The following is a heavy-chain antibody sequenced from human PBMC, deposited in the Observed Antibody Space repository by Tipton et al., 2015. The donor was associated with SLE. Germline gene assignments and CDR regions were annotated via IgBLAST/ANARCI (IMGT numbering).Heavy chain of an antibody. CDR1: GFSVSDYY. D-gene: IGHD3-9*01. CDR3: ARDHGRYNNVLTGFYGGFFYVMDV. J-gene: IGHJ6*02. CDR2: IYSSGIT. V-gene: IGHV3-53*05. Sequence: SLRLSCVASGFSVSDYYMTWVRQAPGKGLEWVSVIYSSGITYYADSGEGRFIISRDNSKNTLYLQMNSLRLEDTAVYYCARDHGRYNNVLTGFYGGFFYVMDVWGQGTTVIVSS.